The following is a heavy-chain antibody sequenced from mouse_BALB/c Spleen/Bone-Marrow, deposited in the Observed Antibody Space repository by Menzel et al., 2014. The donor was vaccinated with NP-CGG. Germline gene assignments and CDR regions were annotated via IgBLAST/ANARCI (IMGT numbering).Heavy chain of an antibody. J-gene: IGHJ2*01. CDR1: GFSITSDYA. V-gene: IGHV3-2*02. Sequence: EVMLVESGPGLVKPSQSLSLTCTVAGFSITSDYAWNWIRQFPGNKLEWMGYMGYSGSTNYNPSLKSRISFTRDTSQNQFFLQLNSVTTEDTATYYCARGRPYYFDYWGQGTTLTVSS. CDR2: MGYSGST. CDR3: ARGRPYYFDY.